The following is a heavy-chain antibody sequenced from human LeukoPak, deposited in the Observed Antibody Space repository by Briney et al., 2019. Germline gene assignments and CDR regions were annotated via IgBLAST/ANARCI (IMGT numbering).Heavy chain of an antibody. Sequence: GGSLRLSCAASGFTFSNVWMSWVRQAPGKGLEWIGRIKSKSDGGTTDYAAPVKGKFTISRDDSKNTLLLQMDSLETEDTAVYYCTTFADFWSGYSFDYWGRGTLVTVSS. CDR2: IKSKSDGGTT. J-gene: IGHJ4*02. V-gene: IGHV3-15*01. CDR1: GFTFSNVW. CDR3: TTFADFWSGYSFDY. D-gene: IGHD3-3*01.